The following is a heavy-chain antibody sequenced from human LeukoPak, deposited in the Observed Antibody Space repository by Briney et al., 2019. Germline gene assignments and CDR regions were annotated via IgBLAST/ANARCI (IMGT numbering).Heavy chain of an antibody. J-gene: IGHJ5*02. CDR1: GFTFSSYA. Sequence: GSLRLSCAASGFTFSSYAMSWVRQAPGKGLEWVSAISGSGGSTYYADSVKGRFTISRDNSKNTLYLQMNSLRAEDTAVYYCAKSLKYQLLFSWFDPWGQGTLVTVSS. D-gene: IGHD2-2*01. CDR2: ISGSGGST. CDR3: AKSLKYQLLFSWFDP. V-gene: IGHV3-23*01.